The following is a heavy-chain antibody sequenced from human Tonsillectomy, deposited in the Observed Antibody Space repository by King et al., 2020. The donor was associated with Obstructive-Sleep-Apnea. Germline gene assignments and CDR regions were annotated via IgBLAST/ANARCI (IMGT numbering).Heavy chain of an antibody. CDR3: AKDMEMATIGGFDY. CDR2: FSWRSGSI. V-gene: IGHV3-9*01. Sequence: VQLVESGGGLAQPGRSLRLSFAASGFTFEDYATHWLRQAPGRGLEWVSGFSWRSGSIGYADSVRGRFTIPSDNPKNSLYLQMNSLRAEDTALYYCAKDMEMATIGGFDYWGQGTLVTVSS. J-gene: IGHJ4*02. CDR1: GFTFEDYA. D-gene: IGHD5-24*01.